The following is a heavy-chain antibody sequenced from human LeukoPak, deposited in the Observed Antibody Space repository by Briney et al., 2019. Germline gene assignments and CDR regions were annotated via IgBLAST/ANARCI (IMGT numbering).Heavy chain of an antibody. Sequence: ASVKVSCKASGYTFTGYYMHWVRQAPGQGLEWMGWINPNSGGTNYAQKFQGRVTMTRDTSISTAYMELSRLRSDDTAVYYCARASWLPQSLNYYYMDVWGKGTTVTISS. CDR2: INPNSGGT. J-gene: IGHJ6*03. V-gene: IGHV1-2*02. D-gene: IGHD5-12*01. CDR3: ARASWLPQSLNYYYMDV. CDR1: GYTFTGYY.